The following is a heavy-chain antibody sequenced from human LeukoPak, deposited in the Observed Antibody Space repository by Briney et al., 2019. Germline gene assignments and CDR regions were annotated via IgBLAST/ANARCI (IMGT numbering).Heavy chain of an antibody. Sequence: GGSLRLSCAASVLTFDDYRMSWVRQATGKGVEWVSGINWYGGSTGYADSVKGRFNISRDNAKNSLYLQMNSLRAEGPALYVCARVHGYSYAPGDYWGEGTLVSVRS. J-gene: IGHJ4*02. CDR1: VLTFDDYR. CDR2: INWYGGST. CDR3: ARVHGYSYAPGDY. D-gene: IGHD5-18*01. V-gene: IGHV3-20*01.